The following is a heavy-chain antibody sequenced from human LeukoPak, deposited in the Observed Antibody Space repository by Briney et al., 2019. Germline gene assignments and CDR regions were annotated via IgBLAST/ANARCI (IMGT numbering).Heavy chain of an antibody. V-gene: IGHV3-23*01. D-gene: IGHD1-26*01. CDR1: GLTFSSYA. Sequence: GGSLILSCAASGLTFSSYAMSWVRQAPGKGLEWVSGISGSGDSTNYADSVKGRFTISRDNSKHTLHLQMNSLRAEDTAVYYCAKDTLGATGDYWGQGTLVTVSS. CDR3: AKDTLGATGDY. J-gene: IGHJ4*02. CDR2: ISGSGDST.